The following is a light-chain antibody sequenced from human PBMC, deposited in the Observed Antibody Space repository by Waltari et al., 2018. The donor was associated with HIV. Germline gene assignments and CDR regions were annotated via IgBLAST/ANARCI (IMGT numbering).Light chain of an antibody. CDR3: QSYDSSLTVLYV. J-gene: IGLJ1*01. V-gene: IGLV1-40*01. CDR2: GNN. Sequence: QSVLTQPPSVSGAPGQRVTISCTGSSPNIGAGSDVPRYQQLPGTAPKLLIYGNNNRPSGVPDRFSGSKSGTSASLAITGLQAEDEADYYCQSYDSSLTVLYVFGTGTKVTVL. CDR1: SPNIGAGSD.